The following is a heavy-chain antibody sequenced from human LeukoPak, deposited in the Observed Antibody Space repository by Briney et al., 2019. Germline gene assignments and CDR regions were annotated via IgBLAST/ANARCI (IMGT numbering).Heavy chain of an antibody. V-gene: IGHV4-38-2*02. CDR1: GYSISSGYY. CDR3: AREFSIVVVPAAIEEDAFDI. D-gene: IGHD2-2*02. CDR2: IYHSGST. J-gene: IGHJ3*02. Sequence: PSETLSLTCTVSGYSISSGYYWGWIRQPPGKGLEWIGSIYHSGSTYYNPSLKSRVTIAVDTSKNQFSLKLSSVTAADTAVYYCAREFSIVVVPAAIEEDAFDIWGQGTMVTVSS.